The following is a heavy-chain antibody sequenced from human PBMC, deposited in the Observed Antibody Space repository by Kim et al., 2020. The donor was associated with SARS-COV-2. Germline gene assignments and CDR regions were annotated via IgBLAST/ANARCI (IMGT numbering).Heavy chain of an antibody. V-gene: IGHV1-8*01. D-gene: IGHD1-1*01. CDR3: ARIGGRYNWNSYYGMDV. CDR2: MNPNSGNT. J-gene: IGHJ6*02. CDR1: GYTFTSYD. Sequence: ASVKVSCKASGYTFTSYDINWVRQATGQGLEWMGWMNPNSGNTGYAQKFQGRVTMTRNTSISTAYMELSSLRSEDTAVYYCARIGGRYNWNSYYGMDVWGQGTTVTVSS.